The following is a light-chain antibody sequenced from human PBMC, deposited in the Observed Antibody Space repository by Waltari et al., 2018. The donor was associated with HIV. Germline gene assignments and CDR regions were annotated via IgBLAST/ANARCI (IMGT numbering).Light chain of an antibody. CDR1: SSNIGSNF. J-gene: IGLJ3*02. V-gene: IGLV1-47*01. Sequence: QSVLTQPPSASGTPGHSVTISCSGGSSNIGSNFVYWYQQLPGAAPKLLIYRNNPRPAGAPHLFAGSKSGTSASLASSGLRSEDEADYYCAGWDDSLREVFGGGTKLTVL. CDR3: AGWDDSLREV. CDR2: RNN.